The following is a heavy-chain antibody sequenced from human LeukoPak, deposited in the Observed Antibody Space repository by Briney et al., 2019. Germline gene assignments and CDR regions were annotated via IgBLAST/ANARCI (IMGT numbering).Heavy chain of an antibody. Sequence: GGSLRLSCAASGPTFSNYWMSWVRQGPGKGLEWVANIKHDGSEKYYIDSVKGRFTISRDNAKNSLYLQMNSLRAEDTAVYYCAKAADQYYYSYFYYMDVWGKGTTVTVSS. CDR3: AKAADQYYYSYFYYMDV. CDR1: GPTFSNYW. CDR2: IKHDGSEK. D-gene: IGHD2/OR15-2a*01. V-gene: IGHV3-7*01. J-gene: IGHJ6*03.